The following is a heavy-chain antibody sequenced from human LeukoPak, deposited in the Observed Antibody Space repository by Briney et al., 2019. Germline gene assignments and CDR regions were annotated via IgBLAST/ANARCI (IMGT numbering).Heavy chain of an antibody. Sequence: ASVKVSCKASGYTFTSYYMHWVRQAPGQGLEWMGWMNPNSGNTGYAQKFQGRVTITRNTSISTAYMELSSLRSEDTAVYYCARGLSGSGDYWGQGTLVTVSS. CDR1: GYTFTSYY. CDR2: MNPNSGNT. D-gene: IGHD3-10*01. CDR3: ARGLSGSGDY. V-gene: IGHV1-8*03. J-gene: IGHJ4*02.